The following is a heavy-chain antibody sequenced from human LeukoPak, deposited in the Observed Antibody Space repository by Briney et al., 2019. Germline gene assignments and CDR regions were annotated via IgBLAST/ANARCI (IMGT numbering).Heavy chain of an antibody. J-gene: IGHJ4*02. CDR1: GYTFTSHY. CDR2: INPSGGST. V-gene: IGHV1-46*01. CDR3: AREGGCSSMSCYTFDY. D-gene: IGHD2-2*02. Sequence: GASVKVSCKASGYTFTSHYMHWVRQAPGHGLEWMGIINPSGGSTMYAQKFQGRVTLTWDTSTSTVYVELSSLRSDDTALYYCAREGGCSSMSCYTFDYWGQGTLVTVSS.